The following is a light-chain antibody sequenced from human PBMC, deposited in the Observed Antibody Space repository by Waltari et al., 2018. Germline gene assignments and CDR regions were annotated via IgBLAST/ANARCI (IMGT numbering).Light chain of an antibody. CDR3: CSYAGSYTFL. CDR2: EVS. J-gene: IGLJ2*01. V-gene: IGLV2-11*01. Sequence: QAALTQPRSVSGSPGQSVTMSCTGTSSDIGGYNSVSWYQQHPGTAPKLMIYEVSKRPSGVSDRFSGSKSGNTASLTISGLQAEDEADYYCCSYAGSYTFLFGGGTRLTVL. CDR1: SSDIGGYNS.